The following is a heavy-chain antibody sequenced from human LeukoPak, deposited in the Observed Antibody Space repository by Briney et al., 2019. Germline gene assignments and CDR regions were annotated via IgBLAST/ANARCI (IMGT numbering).Heavy chain of an antibody. D-gene: IGHD1-26*01. CDR2: ITASGTAM. Sequence: GGSLRLSCAASGLTFSSYSMNWVRQAPGKGLEWVSHITASGTAMFYADSVKGRFTISRDNAKNSLYLQMNSLRDEDTAVYYCASSGSYRFDYWGQGTLVTVSS. J-gene: IGHJ4*02. CDR1: GLTFSSYS. CDR3: ASSGSYRFDY. V-gene: IGHV3-48*02.